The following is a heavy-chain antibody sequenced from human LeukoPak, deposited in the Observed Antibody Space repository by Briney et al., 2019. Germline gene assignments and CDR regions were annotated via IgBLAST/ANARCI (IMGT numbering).Heavy chain of an antibody. J-gene: IGHJ4*02. CDR3: AKLLGTATTFDY. Sequence: GGSLTLSCEASGFTFSRSWMSWVRQAPGKGLEWVANISPDGSQKFYVDSVKGRFTFSRDNPNNSLYPQMNSLGAEDTAVYYCAKLLGTATTFDYWGQGTLVTVSS. CDR1: GFTFSRSW. CDR2: ISPDGSQK. V-gene: IGHV3-7*01. D-gene: IGHD5-24*01.